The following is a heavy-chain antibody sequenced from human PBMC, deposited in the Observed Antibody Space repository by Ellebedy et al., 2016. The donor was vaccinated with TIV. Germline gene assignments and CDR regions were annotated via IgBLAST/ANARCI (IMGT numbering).Heavy chain of an antibody. CDR1: GFTLSSYW. CDR2: IMQHGSHK. CDR3: ARVWGADEGLDI. D-gene: IGHD3-16*01. Sequence: GESLKISXEASGFTLSSYWMTWVRQAPGKGLEWVANIMQHGSHKNYLGSVKGRFTISGDNPKNSLYLQMNSLRAEDTAVYYCARVWGADEGLDIWGQGTMVTVSS. J-gene: IGHJ3*02. V-gene: IGHV3-7*01.